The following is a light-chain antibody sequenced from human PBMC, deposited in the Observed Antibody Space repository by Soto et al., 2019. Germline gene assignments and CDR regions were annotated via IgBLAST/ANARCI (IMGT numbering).Light chain of an antibody. Sequence: QSVLTPPPPVSRSPGQSVTIPCPGTNNDVGGYRYVSWYQQHPGKAPRLIIYDVTERPSGVPDRFSGSKSGNTASLTISGLQAEDEADYYCCSYTGSYSYVFGIGTKVTVL. CDR3: CSYTGSYSYV. V-gene: IGLV2-11*01. J-gene: IGLJ1*01. CDR2: DVT. CDR1: NNDVGGYRY.